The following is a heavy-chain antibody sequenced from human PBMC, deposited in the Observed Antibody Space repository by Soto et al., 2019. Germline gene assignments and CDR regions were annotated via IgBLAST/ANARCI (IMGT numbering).Heavy chain of an antibody. Sequence: EVQLVESGGGLVQPGGSLRLSCAASGFTFSDHFMDWVRQAPGKGLEWIGRSTNKADSYRPLYIASVKGRFTISRDESANALYLHMNSLKTEYTAVYYCPLRGATYSGGQGTVVTVSS. V-gene: IGHV3-72*01. D-gene: IGHD4-17*01. CDR1: GFTFSDHF. J-gene: IGHJ5*01. CDR3: PLRGATYS. CDR2: STNKADSYRP.